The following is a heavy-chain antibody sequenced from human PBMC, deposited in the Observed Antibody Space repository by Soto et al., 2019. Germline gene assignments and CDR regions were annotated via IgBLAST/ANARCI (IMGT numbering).Heavy chain of an antibody. J-gene: IGHJ6*03. CDR1: GGSISSYY. Sequence: SETLSLTCTVSGGSISSYYWSWIRQPPGKGLEWIGYIYYNGNTNYNTSLKSRVTISVDTSKNQFSLKLSSVTAADTAVYYCARERYDFWSRYMDVWGKGTMVTVSS. V-gene: IGHV4-59*01. CDR3: ARERYDFWSRYMDV. CDR2: IYYNGNT. D-gene: IGHD3-3*01.